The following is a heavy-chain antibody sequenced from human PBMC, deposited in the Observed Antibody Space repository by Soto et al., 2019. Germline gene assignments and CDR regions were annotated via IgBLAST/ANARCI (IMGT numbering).Heavy chain of an antibody. V-gene: IGHV3-66*01. CDR3: ARDNRLYNWNYGENWFDP. Sequence: GGSLRLSCAASGFTVSSNYMSWVRQAPGKGLEWVSVIYSGGSTYYADSVKGRFTISRDNSKNTLYLQMNSLRAEDTAVYYCARDNRLYNWNYGENWFDPWGQGTLVTVSS. CDR2: IYSGGST. J-gene: IGHJ5*02. CDR1: GFTVSSNY. D-gene: IGHD1-7*01.